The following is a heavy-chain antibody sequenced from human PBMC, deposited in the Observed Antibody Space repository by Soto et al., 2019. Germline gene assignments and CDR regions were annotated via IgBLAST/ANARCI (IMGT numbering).Heavy chain of an antibody. J-gene: IGHJ4*02. V-gene: IGHV3-7*05. CDR2: INQNGSEK. CDR3: ATDILDY. CDR1: GFSFGNYW. Sequence: EVQLVESGGDLVQPGGSLRLSCAVSGFSFGNYWMSWVRQAPGKGLEWVGNINQNGSEKYYVDSVEGRFTISRDNAKNSVSLQMNSLGADDTAVYYCATDILDYWGQGTLVTVSS.